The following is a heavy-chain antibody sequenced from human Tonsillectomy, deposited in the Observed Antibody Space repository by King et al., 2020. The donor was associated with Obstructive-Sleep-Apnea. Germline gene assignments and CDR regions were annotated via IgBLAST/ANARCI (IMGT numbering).Heavy chain of an antibody. D-gene: IGHD6-19*01. CDR1: GFTFSDYY. V-gene: IGHV3-11*01. CDR3: ARAKTTTSVDGLDY. CDR2: ISNTGSTI. Sequence: VQLVESGGGLVKPGGSLRLSCAASGFTFSDYYMYWIRQAPGKGLEWVSYISNTGSTIYHADSVKGRFTISRDNAKKSMYLQMNNLRAEDTAKYYCARAKTTTSVDGLDYWGQGTLVTVSS. J-gene: IGHJ4*02.